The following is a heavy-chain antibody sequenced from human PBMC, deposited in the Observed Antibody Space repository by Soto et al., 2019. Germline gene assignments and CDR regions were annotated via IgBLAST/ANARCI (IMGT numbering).Heavy chain of an antibody. D-gene: IGHD3-10*01. Sequence: VKVSCKASGYTFTSYAMHWVRQAPGQRLEWMGWINAGNGNTKYSQKFQGRVTITRDTSASTAYMELSSLRSEDTAVYYCARERGTMVRGVINWFDPWGQGTLVTVS. CDR1: GYTFTSYA. CDR3: ARERGTMVRGVINWFDP. V-gene: IGHV1-3*01. CDR2: INAGNGNT. J-gene: IGHJ5*02.